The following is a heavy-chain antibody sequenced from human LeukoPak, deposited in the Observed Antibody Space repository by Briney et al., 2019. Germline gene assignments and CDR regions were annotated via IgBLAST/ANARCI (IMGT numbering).Heavy chain of an antibody. CDR3: ARWAFYYFDY. Sequence: GGSLRLSCAASGFAVSSNYMSWVRQAPGKGLEWVSVIYSGSSTYYADSVKGRFTISRHNSKNTLYLQMNSLRAEDTAVYYCARWAFYYFDYWGQGTLVTVSS. J-gene: IGHJ4*02. CDR2: IYSGSST. D-gene: IGHD3-3*01. V-gene: IGHV3-53*04. CDR1: GFAVSSNY.